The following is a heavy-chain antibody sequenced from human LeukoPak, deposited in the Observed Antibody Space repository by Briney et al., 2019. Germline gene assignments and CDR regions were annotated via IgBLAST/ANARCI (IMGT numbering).Heavy chain of an antibody. D-gene: IGHD2-2*01. CDR1: GYTFTSYG. Sequence: ASVKVSCKASGYTFTSYGISWVRQAPGQGLEWMGIINPSGGSTSYAQKFQGRVTMTRDTSTSTVYMELSSLRSEDTAVYYCARDLLSNIVVVPAAISVASDWFDPWGQGTLVTVSS. V-gene: IGHV1-46*01. CDR2: INPSGGST. CDR3: ARDLLSNIVVVPAAISVASDWFDP. J-gene: IGHJ5*02.